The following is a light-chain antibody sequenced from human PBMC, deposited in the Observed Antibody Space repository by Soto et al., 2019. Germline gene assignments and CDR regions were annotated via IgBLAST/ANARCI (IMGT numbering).Light chain of an antibody. CDR3: SSYTRSSPYV. Sequence: QSVLTQPASVSGSPGQSITISCSGTSSDVGGYNYVSWYQQHPGKAPKLMIYEVSKRPSGVSDRFSGSKSGNTASLTISGLQAEDEADYYCSSYTRSSPYVFGTATKVTVL. V-gene: IGLV2-14*01. CDR1: SSDVGGYNY. J-gene: IGLJ1*01. CDR2: EVS.